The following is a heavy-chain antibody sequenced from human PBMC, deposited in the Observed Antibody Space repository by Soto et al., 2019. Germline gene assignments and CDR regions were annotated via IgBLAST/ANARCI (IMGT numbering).Heavy chain of an antibody. CDR3: AKSSGTFPFDY. D-gene: IGHD1-1*01. CDR2: IYHSGST. J-gene: IGHJ4*02. V-gene: IGHV4-30-4*01. Sequence: SETLSLTCTVSSCSISSGDYYWSWIRQPPGKGLEWIGYIYHSGSTSYNPTLKSRVTMSVATSKNQFSLNLTSVTAADTAVYYCAKSSGTFPFDYWGLGTLVTVSS. CDR1: SCSISSGDYY.